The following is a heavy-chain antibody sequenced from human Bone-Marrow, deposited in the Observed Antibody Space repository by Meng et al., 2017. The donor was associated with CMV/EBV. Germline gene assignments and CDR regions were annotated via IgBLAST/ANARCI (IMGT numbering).Heavy chain of an antibody. J-gene: IGHJ4*02. V-gene: IGHV1-69*10. CDR2: INPNSGIA. D-gene: IGHD1-26*01. CDR3: ARVALYSGSLELGYYFDY. Sequence: SVKVSCKASGYTFTGYYMHWVRQAPGQGLEWMGWINPNSGIANYAQKFQGRVTITADKSTSTAYMELSSLRSEDTAVYYCARVALYSGSLELGYYFDYRGQGTLVTVSS. CDR1: GYTFTGYY.